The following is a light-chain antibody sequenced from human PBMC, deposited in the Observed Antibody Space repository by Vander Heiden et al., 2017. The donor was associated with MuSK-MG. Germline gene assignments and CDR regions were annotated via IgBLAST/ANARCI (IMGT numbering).Light chain of an antibody. CDR1: QSISDY. J-gene: IGKJ2*01. V-gene: IGKV1-39*01. CDR3: QQSDCPPLFT. CDR2: AGS. Sequence: DIRMTQSPSSLSASVGDRVTITCRASQSISDYLNWYQQKPGKAPKLLVYAGSSLQSGVPSRFSGSGYGTDFTLTISNRQPEDFAPYYCQQSDCPPLFTFGQGTKLEI.